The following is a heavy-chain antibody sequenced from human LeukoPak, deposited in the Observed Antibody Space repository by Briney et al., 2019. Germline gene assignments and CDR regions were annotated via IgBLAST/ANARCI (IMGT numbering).Heavy chain of an antibody. J-gene: IGHJ2*01. D-gene: IGHD2-2*01. CDR2: ISGSGGST. Sequence: GGSLRLSCAASGFIFNSHAMSWVRQAPGKGLEWVSAISGSGGSTYYADSVKGRFTISRDNSKNTLYLQMNSLRAEDTAVYYCAKDPRVRYCSSTSCYDWYFDLWGRGTLVTVSS. V-gene: IGHV3-23*01. CDR3: AKDPRVRYCSSTSCYDWYFDL. CDR1: GFIFNSHA.